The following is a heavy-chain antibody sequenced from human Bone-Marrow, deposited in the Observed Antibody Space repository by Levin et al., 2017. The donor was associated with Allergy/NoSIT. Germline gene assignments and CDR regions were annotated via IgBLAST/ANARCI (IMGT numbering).Heavy chain of an antibody. CDR2: SYYSGST. Sequence: TPGGSLRLSCTVSDASITDYYWTWIRQPPGKGLEWIGHSYYSGSTNYNPSLKSRVTISIDTSKNQFSLKLSSVTAADTAVYYCARRDYGDYFDYWGQGTLVTVSS. J-gene: IGHJ4*02. CDR1: DASITDYY. V-gene: IGHV4-59*01. CDR3: ARRDYGDYFDY. D-gene: IGHD4-17*01.